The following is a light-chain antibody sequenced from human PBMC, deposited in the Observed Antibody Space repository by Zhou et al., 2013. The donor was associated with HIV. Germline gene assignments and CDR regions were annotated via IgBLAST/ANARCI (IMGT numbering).Light chain of an antibody. V-gene: IGKV1-27*01. CDR2: AAS. CDR3: QKYDSAPSIT. Sequence: DIQMTQSPSSLSASVGDRVTITCRASQGISNYLAWYQQKPGKVPKLLIYAASTLQSGVPSRFSGSGSGTEFTLTISNLQPEDVATYYCQKYDSAPSITFGQGTRLEIK. CDR1: QGISNY. J-gene: IGKJ5*01.